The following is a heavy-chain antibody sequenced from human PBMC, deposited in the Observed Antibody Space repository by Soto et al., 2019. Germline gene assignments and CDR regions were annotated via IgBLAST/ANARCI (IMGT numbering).Heavy chain of an antibody. J-gene: IGHJ3*02. CDR1: GGSISSGDYY. V-gene: IGHV4-30-4*01. Sequence: SETLSLTCTVSGGSISSGDYYWSWIRQPPGKGLEWIGYIYYSGSTYYNPSLKSRVTISVDTSKNQFSLKLSSVTAADTAVYYSARAPITMVRGVIITLDAFDIWGQGTMVTVSS. D-gene: IGHD3-10*01. CDR3: ARAPITMVRGVIITLDAFDI. CDR2: IYYSGST.